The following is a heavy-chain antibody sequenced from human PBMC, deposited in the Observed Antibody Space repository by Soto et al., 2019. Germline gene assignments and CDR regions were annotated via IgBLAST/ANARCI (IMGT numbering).Heavy chain of an antibody. V-gene: IGHV4-61*08. D-gene: IGHD2-15*01. CDR1: GGSVSSGGYY. Sequence: QVQLQESGPGLVKPSETLSLTCTVSGGSVSSGGYYWSWIRQPPGKGLEWIGFIYYGGSADYNPSRKSRVTISADRSKNQFSLILRSVTAADTAVYYCARPRVPATREASDIWGQGTMVTVSS. CDR2: IYYGGSA. CDR3: ARPRVPATREASDI. J-gene: IGHJ3*02.